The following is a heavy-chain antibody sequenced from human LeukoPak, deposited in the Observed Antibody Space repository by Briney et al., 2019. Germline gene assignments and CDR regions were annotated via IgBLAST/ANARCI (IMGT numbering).Heavy chain of an antibody. CDR3: ARIRNGYCSGGSRYSDY. CDR2: IIPIFGTA. V-gene: IGHV1-69*05. CDR1: GGTFSSYA. J-gene: IGHJ4*02. D-gene: IGHD2-15*01. Sequence: SVKVSCKASGGTFSSYAISWVRQAPGQGLEWMGRIIPIFGTANYAQKFQGRVTITTDESTSTAYMELSSLRSEDTAVYYCARIRNGYCSGGSRYSDYWGQGTLVTVSS.